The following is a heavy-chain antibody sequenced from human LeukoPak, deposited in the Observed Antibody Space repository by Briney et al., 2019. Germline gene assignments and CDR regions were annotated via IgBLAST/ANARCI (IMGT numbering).Heavy chain of an antibody. D-gene: IGHD2-2*01. CDR1: GGSISSGDYY. CDR3: AREQGSISYHNWFDP. CDR2: IYYSGST. V-gene: IGHV4-30-4*08. J-gene: IGHJ5*02. Sequence: TLSLTCTVSGGSISSGDYYWSWIRQPPGKGLEWIGYIYYSGSTYYNPSLKSRVTISVDTSKNQFSLKLSSVTAADTAVYYCAREQGSISYHNWFDPWGQGTLVTVSS.